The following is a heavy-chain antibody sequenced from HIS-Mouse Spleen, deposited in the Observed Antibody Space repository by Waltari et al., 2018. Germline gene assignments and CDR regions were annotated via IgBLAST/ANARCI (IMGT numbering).Heavy chain of an antibody. CDR1: GYTFTGYY. J-gene: IGHJ3*02. V-gene: IGHV1-2*02. CDR3: ARGTDGVGIAAAGDAFDI. CDR2: INPKSGGP. D-gene: IGHD6-13*01. Sequence: QVQLVQSGAEVKKPGASVKVSCKASGYTFTGYYMHCVRQAPGQGLEWMGWINPKSGGPNYAQKFQGRVTMTRDTSISTAYMELSRLRSDDTAVYYCARGTDGVGIAAAGDAFDIWGQGTMVTVSS.